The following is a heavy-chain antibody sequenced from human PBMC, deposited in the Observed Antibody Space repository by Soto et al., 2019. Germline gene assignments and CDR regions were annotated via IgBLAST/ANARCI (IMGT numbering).Heavy chain of an antibody. J-gene: IGHJ3*02. V-gene: IGHV1-2*04. CDR3: ARGATLLYCSSTSCLNDAFDI. CDR1: GYTFTGHY. CDR2: INPNSGGT. Sequence: GAPVKGSCKASGYTFTGHYMDWVRQAPGQRLEWVGWINPNSGGTNYAQKFQGWVTMTRDTSISTAYMELSRLRSDDTAVYYCARGATLLYCSSTSCLNDAFDIWGQGTMVTVSS. D-gene: IGHD2-2*01.